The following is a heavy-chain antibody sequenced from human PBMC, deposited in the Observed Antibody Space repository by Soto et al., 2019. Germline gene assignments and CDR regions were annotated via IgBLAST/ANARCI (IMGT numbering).Heavy chain of an antibody. D-gene: IGHD3-10*01. J-gene: IGHJ6*02. V-gene: IGHV4-59*08. CDR2: IQYSGYS. CDR1: GGSITNYY. CDR3: ARHGFGSLHGLVDV. Sequence: QVQLQESGPGLVKPSETLSLTCTVSGGSITNYYCSWFRQPPGKGLEWIGYIQYSGYSAYNLSRKRRVTTSMDTTKTQFSLMLESLTATDTAVYYCARHGFGSLHGLVDVWGQGTTVIVSS.